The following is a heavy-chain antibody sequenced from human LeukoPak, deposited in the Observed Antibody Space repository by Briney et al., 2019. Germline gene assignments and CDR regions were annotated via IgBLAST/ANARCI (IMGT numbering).Heavy chain of an antibody. Sequence: SETLSLTCAVYGGSFSGYYWSWIRQPPGKGLEWIGEINHSGSTNYNPSIKSRVTISVDTSKNQFSLKLSSVTAADTAVYYCARGSTDYGDPNFDYWGQGTLVTVSS. CDR3: ARGSTDYGDPNFDY. CDR1: GGSFSGYY. D-gene: IGHD4-17*01. V-gene: IGHV4-34*01. J-gene: IGHJ4*02. CDR2: INHSGST.